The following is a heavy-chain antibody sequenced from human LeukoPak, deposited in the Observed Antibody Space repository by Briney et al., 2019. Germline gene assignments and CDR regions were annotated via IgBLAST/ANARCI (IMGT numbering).Heavy chain of an antibody. CDR1: GFTFSSYW. D-gene: IGHD3-22*01. CDR3: ARDMIVVGDMDL. V-gene: IGHV3-7*01. J-gene: IGHJ6*03. Sequence: PGGSLRLSCAASGFTFSSYWMSWVRQAPGKGLEGVANIKQDGSAKTYEDSVKGRFTISRDNAKNSLYLQMNSLRAEDTAVYYCARDMIVVGDMDLWGKGTTVTVSS. CDR2: IKQDGSAK.